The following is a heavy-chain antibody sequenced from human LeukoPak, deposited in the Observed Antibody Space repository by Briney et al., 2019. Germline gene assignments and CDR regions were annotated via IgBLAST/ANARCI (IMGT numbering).Heavy chain of an antibody. CDR3: ARGIAAGDLDY. Sequence: ASVKVSCKASGYTFTNYFMQWVRQAPGQGLEWMGMINPSGDSTRYAQKFQGRVTMTRDTSTSTGYMELSSLRSEDTALYYCARGIAAGDLDYWGQETLVTVSS. CDR2: INPSGDST. D-gene: IGHD6-13*01. CDR1: GYTFTNYF. J-gene: IGHJ4*02. V-gene: IGHV1-46*01.